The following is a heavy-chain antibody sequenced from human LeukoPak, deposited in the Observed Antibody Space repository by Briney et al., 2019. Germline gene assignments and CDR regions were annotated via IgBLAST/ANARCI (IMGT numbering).Heavy chain of an antibody. J-gene: IGHJ4*02. Sequence: PSETLSLTCTVSGDSIKNYYWSWIRQSPGKGLEWIGYIYHSGNTNYNPSLKSRLTMSIDTSKNQFSLNLNSVTAADTAVYYCVRGNYGSGSYYVVDFDYWGQGTLVTVSS. CDR3: VRGNYGSGSYYVVDFDY. CDR1: GDSIKNYY. CDR2: IYHSGNT. V-gene: IGHV4-59*01. D-gene: IGHD3-10*01.